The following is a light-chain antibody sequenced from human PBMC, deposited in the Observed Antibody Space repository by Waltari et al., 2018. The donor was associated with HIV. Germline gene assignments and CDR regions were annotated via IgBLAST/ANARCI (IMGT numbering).Light chain of an antibody. V-gene: IGLV2-23*02. CDR3: CSYAGSAWV. Sequence: QSALTQPASVSGSPGQSINISCTGTSSDVGSYNLVSWYQQHPGKAPKLIIYEVSKRPSGVSNRFSGSKSGNTASLTISGLQAEDEADYYCCSYAGSAWVFGGGTKLTVL. CDR1: SSDVGSYNL. CDR2: EVS. J-gene: IGLJ3*02.